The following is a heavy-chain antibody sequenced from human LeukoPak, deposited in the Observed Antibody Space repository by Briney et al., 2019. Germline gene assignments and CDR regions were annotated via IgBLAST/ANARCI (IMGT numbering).Heavy chain of an antibody. V-gene: IGHV1-24*01. Sequence: ASVTVSCQVSGYTLTELFMHWVRPPPGRGGEWMGGFKHKDGERSYTHKFQARMSMTEDTTENTAYMELISMRSEDTAVYYCATIVVVIAIQAGAFDIWGQGTMVTVSS. CDR3: ATIVVVIAIQAGAFDI. CDR1: GYTLTELF. CDR2: FKHKDGER. D-gene: IGHD2-21*01. J-gene: IGHJ3*02.